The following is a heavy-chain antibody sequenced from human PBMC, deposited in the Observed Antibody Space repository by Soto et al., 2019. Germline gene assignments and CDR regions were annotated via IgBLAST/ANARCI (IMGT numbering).Heavy chain of an antibody. CDR2: INPNSGGT. J-gene: IGHJ5*02. Sequence: ASVKVSCKASGYTFTGYYMHWVRQAPGQGLEWMGWINPNSGGTNYAQKFQGWVTMTRDTSISTAYMELSRLRSDDTAVYYCARGDEDCSSTSCYSYNWFDPWGQGTLVTVSS. V-gene: IGHV1-2*04. CDR3: ARGDEDCSSTSCYSYNWFDP. CDR1: GYTFTGYY. D-gene: IGHD2-2*01.